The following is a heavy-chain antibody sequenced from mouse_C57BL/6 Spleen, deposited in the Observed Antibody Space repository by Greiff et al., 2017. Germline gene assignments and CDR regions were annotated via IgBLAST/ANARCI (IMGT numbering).Heavy chain of an antibody. D-gene: IGHD1-1*01. Sequence: EVKLVESGGGLVKPGGSLKLSCAASGFTFSSYAMSWVRQTPEKRLEWVATISDGGSYTYYPDNVKGRFTISRDNAKNNMYLQMSHLKSEDTAMYYCARDRGYYGSSYERFAYWGQGTLVTVSA. CDR3: ARDRGYYGSSYERFAY. CDR1: GFTFSSYA. V-gene: IGHV5-4*01. J-gene: IGHJ3*01. CDR2: ISDGGSYT.